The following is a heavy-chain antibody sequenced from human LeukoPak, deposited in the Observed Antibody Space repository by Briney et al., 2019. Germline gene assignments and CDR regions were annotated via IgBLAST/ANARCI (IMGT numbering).Heavy chain of an antibody. V-gene: IGHV4-30-2*03. CDR1: GGSISSGGYS. CDR2: IYHSGST. J-gene: IGHJ4*02. Sequence: PSETLSLTCAVSGGSISSGGYSWSWIRQPPGKGLEWIGYIYHSGSTYYNPSLKSRVTISVDTSKNQFSLKLSSVTAADTAVYYCARHQASGRRKFDYWGQGTLVTVSS. CDR3: ARHQASGRRKFDY. D-gene: IGHD6-19*01.